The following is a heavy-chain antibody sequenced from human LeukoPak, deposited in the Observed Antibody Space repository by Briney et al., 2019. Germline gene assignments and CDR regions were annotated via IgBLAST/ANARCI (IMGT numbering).Heavy chain of an antibody. CDR1: GFTFSSHA. CDR3: AKDSSPDDYISSFEI. CDR2: IHENGGNT. D-gene: IGHD4/OR15-4a*01. V-gene: IGHV3-23*01. J-gene: IGHJ3*02. Sequence: GGSLRLSCVASGFTFSSHAMTWVRQAPGKGLQWVSSIHENGGNTYYADSVKGRFSISRDNSKNTLYLQMNSLRADDTAAYHCAKDSSPDDYISSFEIWGQGSMVTVPS.